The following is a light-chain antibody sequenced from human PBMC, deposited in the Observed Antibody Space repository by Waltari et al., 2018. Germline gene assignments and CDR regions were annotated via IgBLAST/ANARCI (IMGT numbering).Light chain of an antibody. V-gene: IGKV3-15*01. CDR3: HQYNDGPPFN. J-gene: IGKJ2*01. CDR1: QSVITN. CDR2: GAS. Sequence: EIVMTQSPATLSVSPGERAIISCRASQSVITNLAWYQQKPGQPPRLLIYGASTRATDIPARFSGSGSGTEFTLTITSLQSEDFAVFYCHQYNDGPPFNFGQGTKLEIK.